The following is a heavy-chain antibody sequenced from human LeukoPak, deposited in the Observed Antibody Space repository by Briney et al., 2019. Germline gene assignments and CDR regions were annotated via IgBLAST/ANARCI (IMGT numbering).Heavy chain of an antibody. CDR3: TTSPPYCSGGSCFDY. CDR2: IKSKTDGGTT. V-gene: IGHV3-15*01. Sequence: GGSLTLSFAASAFTFSNAWMSWVRQAPGKGLEWVGRIKSKTDGGTTDYAAPVKGRFTISRDDSKNTLYLQMNSLKTEDTAVYYCTTSPPYCSGGSCFDYWGQGTLVSVSS. CDR1: AFTFSNAW. J-gene: IGHJ4*02. D-gene: IGHD2-15*01.